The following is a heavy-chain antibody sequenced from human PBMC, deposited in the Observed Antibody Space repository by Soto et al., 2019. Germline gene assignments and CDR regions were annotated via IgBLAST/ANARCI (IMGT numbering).Heavy chain of an antibody. CDR3: AKGSSYRSGSSYFDY. J-gene: IGHJ4*02. V-gene: IGHV3-23*01. D-gene: IGHD6-6*01. Sequence: GGSLRLSCAASGFTFSSYAMSWVRQAPGKGLEWVSAISGSGGSTYYADSVKGRFTISRDNSKNTLYLQMNSLRAEDMAVYYCAKGSSYRSGSSYFDYWGQGTLVTVSS. CDR1: GFTFSSYA. CDR2: ISGSGGST.